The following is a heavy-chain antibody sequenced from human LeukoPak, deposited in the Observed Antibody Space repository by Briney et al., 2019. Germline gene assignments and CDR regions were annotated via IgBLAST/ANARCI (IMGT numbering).Heavy chain of an antibody. Sequence: GASVKVSCKASGYTFTSYYMHWVRQAPGQGLEWMGIINPSGGSTSYAQKFQGRVTMTRDTSTSTVYMELSSLRSEDTAVYYCARGKTWIQLWPGPGFDYWGQGTLVTVSS. CDR2: INPSGGST. V-gene: IGHV1-46*01. CDR3: ARGKTWIQLWPGPGFDY. J-gene: IGHJ4*02. D-gene: IGHD5-18*01. CDR1: GYTFTSYY.